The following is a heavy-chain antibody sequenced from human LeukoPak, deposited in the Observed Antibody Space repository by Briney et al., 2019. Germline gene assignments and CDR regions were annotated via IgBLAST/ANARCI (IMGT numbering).Heavy chain of an antibody. D-gene: IGHD1-26*01. J-gene: IGHJ4*02. Sequence: SQTLSLTCTVSGGSISSSGYYWSWIRQPPGKGLEWIGYIYHSGSTYYNPSLKSRVTISVDRSKNQFSLKLSSVTAADTAVYYCARNLVGATTGTGRYYFDYWGQGTLVTVSS. CDR3: ARNLVGATTGTGRYYFDY. V-gene: IGHV4-30-2*01. CDR1: GGSISSSGYY. CDR2: IYHSGST.